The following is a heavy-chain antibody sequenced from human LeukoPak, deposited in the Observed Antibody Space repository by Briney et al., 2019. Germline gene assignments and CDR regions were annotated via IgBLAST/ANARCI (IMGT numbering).Heavy chain of an antibody. D-gene: IGHD3-10*01. CDR3: ASTSGSYFISSFDY. CDR1: GGSISSYY. J-gene: IGHJ4*02. V-gene: IGHV4-59*01. Sequence: SETLSLTCTVSGGSISSYYWSWIRQPPGKGLEWIGYIYYSGSTNYNPSLKSRVTISVDTSKNQFSLKLSSVTAADTAVYYCASTSGSYFISSFDYWGQGTLVTVSS. CDR2: IYYSGST.